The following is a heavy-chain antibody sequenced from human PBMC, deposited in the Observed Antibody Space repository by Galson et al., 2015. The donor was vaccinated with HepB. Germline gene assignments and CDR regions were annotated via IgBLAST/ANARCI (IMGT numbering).Heavy chain of an antibody. D-gene: IGHD3-10*01. V-gene: IGHV3-49*03. J-gene: IGHJ4*02. CDR2: IRSKAYGGTT. Sequence: SLRLSCAASGXXFGXYAMSXFHQAXXKGLEWVGFIRSKAYGGTTEYAAXVKGRFTISRDDSKSIAYLQMNSLKTEDTAVYYCTRDPNXYGSGSCFDYWGQGTLVTVSS. CDR3: TRDPNXYGSGSCFDY. CDR1: GXXFGXYA.